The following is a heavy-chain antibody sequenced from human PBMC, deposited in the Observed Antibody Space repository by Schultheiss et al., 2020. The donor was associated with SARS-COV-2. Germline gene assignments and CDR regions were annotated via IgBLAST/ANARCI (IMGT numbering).Heavy chain of an antibody. CDR1: GGSISSGGYS. D-gene: IGHD2-15*01. CDR2: IYHSGST. V-gene: IGHV4-30-2*05. CDR3: ASTRSGGSLH. J-gene: IGHJ4*02. Sequence: SQTLSLTCAVSGGSISSGGYSWSWIRQPPGKGLEWIGYIYHSGSTYYNPSLKSRVTISVDTSKNQFSLKLSSVTAADTAVYYCASTRSGGSLHWGQGTLVTVSS.